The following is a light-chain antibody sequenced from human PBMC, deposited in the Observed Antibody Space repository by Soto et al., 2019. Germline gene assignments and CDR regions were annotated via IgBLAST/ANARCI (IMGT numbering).Light chain of an antibody. CDR2: WAS. CDR1: QRGLYGPNNKNY. CDR3: QQYSAPPHT. Sequence: DIVMTQSPDSLAVSLGERATINCKSSQRGLYGPNNKNYFAWYQQKPGQPPKVLLYWASTRESVVPDRFSGSGSVTEFTLNINSLQAEAVALYYSQQYSAPPHTFCGGTTVHIK. J-gene: IGKJ4*01. V-gene: IGKV4-1*01.